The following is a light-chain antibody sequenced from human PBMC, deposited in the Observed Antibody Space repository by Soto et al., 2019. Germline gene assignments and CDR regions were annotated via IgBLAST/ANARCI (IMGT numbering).Light chain of an antibody. J-gene: IGLJ3*02. Sequence: QPVLTQSSSASASLGSSVKLTCTLSSGHSSYIIAWHQQQPAKAPRYLMKLEGSGSYNKGSGVPDRFSGSSSGADRYLTISNLQSEDEADYYCETWDSNTLVFGGGTKVTVL. CDR2: LEGSGSY. CDR1: SGHSSYI. V-gene: IGLV4-60*03. CDR3: ETWDSNTLV.